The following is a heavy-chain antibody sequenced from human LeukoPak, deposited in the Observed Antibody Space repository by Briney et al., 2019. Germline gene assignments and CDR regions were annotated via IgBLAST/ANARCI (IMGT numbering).Heavy chain of an antibody. V-gene: IGHV1-8*01. J-gene: IGHJ6*03. CDR1: GYTFTSYD. Sequence: ASVKVSCKASGYTFTSYDINWVRQAPGQGLEWMGWMNPNSGNTGYAQKFQGRVTMTRNTSISTAYMELSSLRSEDTAVYYCARGGPYYDFWSGYPQYYYYYYMDVWGKGTTVTVSS. CDR3: ARGGPYYDFWSGYPQYYYYYYMDV. CDR2: MNPNSGNT. D-gene: IGHD3-3*01.